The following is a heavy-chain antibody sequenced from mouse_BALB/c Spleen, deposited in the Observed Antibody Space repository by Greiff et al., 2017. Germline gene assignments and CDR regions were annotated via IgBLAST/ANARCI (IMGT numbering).Heavy chain of an antibody. CDR2: ISNGGGST. Sequence: EVQLQESGGGLVQPGGSLKLSCAASGFTFSSYTMSWVRQTPEKRLEWVAYISNGGGSTYYPDTVKGRFTISRDNAKNTLYLQMSSLKSEDTAMYYCARHDGNYGSWFAYWGQGTLVTVSA. CDR1: GFTFSSYT. CDR3: ARHDGNYGSWFAY. D-gene: IGHD2-1*01. J-gene: IGHJ3*01. V-gene: IGHV5-12-2*01.